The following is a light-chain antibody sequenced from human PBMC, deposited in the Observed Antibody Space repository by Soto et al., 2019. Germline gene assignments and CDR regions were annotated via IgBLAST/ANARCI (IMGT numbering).Light chain of an antibody. CDR2: EVT. J-gene: IGLJ1*01. Sequence: QSALTQPASVSGSPGQAITISCTGTSSDVGGYDYVSWYQQYPGKAPKLIIYEVTNRPSGVSNRFSGSKSGNTASLTISGLRAEDEADYYCSTSTSSSTPPSVCGTGTKVTV. CDR3: STSTSSSTPPSV. V-gene: IGLV2-14*01. CDR1: SSDVGGYDY.